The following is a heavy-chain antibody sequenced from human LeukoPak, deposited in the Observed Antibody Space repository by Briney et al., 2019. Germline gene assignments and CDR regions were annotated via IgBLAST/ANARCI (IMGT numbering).Heavy chain of an antibody. D-gene: IGHD3-22*01. CDR1: GFTFSDYY. CDR3: ARDYDYDSRGYSTD. J-gene: IGHJ4*02. CDR2: ISSSGDTI. Sequence: GGSLRLSCAASGFTFSDYYMTWIRQAPGKGLEWVSYISSSGDTIYYADSVKGRFTISRDNAQHSLYLQMNSLRAEDAAVYYCARDYDYDSRGYSTDWGQGTLVTVSS. V-gene: IGHV3-11*01.